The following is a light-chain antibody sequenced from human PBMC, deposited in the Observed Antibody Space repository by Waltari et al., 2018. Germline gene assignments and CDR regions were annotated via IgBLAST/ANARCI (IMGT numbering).Light chain of an antibody. CDR3: TSFTSSTTVV. J-gene: IGLJ2*01. CDR1: SRDVGGYES. V-gene: IGLV2-14*03. Sequence: QSALTQPASVSGSPGQSITISCTGTSRDVGGYESVSWYQKHPGKAPKLMIYDVTYRPSGVSGRFSGSKSGNTASLTISGLQAEDEADYYCTSFTSSTTVVFGGGTKLTVL. CDR2: DVT.